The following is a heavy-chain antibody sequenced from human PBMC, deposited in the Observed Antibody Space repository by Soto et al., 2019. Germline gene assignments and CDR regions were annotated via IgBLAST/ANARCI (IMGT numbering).Heavy chain of an antibody. V-gene: IGHV3-11*01. Sequence: GVLRLSCAASGFTFSDYYMSWMRQAPGKGLEWVSYISSSGSTIYYADSVKGRFTISRDNAKNSLYLQMNSLRAEDTAVYYCASGRCFRTMIVLVLPGAFHSWGKGTMV. D-gene: IGHD3-22*01. CDR3: ASGRCFRTMIVLVLPGAFHS. CDR2: ISSSGSTI. J-gene: IGHJ3*02. CDR1: GFTFSDYY.